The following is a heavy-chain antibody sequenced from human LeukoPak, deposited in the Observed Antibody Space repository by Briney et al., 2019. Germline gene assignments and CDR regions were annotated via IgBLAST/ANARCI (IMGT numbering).Heavy chain of an antibody. Sequence: PGGSLRLSCAASGFIFSGYGMSWVRQAPGKGLEWVSSVSGDGGSTYYADSVKGRFSISRDNSKDTLYLQMNNLRAEDTAVYYCAELGITMIGGVWGKGTTVTISS. D-gene: IGHD3-10*02. V-gene: IGHV3-23*01. CDR3: AELGITMIGGV. CDR1: GFIFSGYG. CDR2: VSGDGGST. J-gene: IGHJ6*04.